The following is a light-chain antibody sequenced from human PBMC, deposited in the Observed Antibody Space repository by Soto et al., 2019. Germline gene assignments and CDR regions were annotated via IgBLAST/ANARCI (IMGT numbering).Light chain of an antibody. CDR3: QSYDSSLSGSV. CDR1: SSHIGAGYD. CDR2: NNS. J-gene: IGLJ3*02. V-gene: IGLV1-40*01. Sequence: QAVVTQPPSVSGAPGQRVTISCTGSSSHIGAGYDVHWYQQLPGTAPKLLIYNNSNRPSGVPDRFSGSKSGTSASLAITGLQAEDEADYYCQSYDSSLSGSVFGGGTQLTVL.